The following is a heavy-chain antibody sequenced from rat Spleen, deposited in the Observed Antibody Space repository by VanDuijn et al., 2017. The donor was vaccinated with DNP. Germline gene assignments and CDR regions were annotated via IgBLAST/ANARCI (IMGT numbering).Heavy chain of an antibody. CDR2: ISSVGST. CDR1: GLSLTSHT. Sequence: QVHLKESGPGLVQPSQTLSPASTVSGLSLTSHTVSWVRQPPGKGLAWIAAISSVGSTYYNSASKSRLSISRNTSKSQVFLKMNSLQTEDTAMYFCARWGDYWGQGVMVTVSS. V-gene: IGHV2-6*01. CDR3: ARWGDY. J-gene: IGHJ2*01.